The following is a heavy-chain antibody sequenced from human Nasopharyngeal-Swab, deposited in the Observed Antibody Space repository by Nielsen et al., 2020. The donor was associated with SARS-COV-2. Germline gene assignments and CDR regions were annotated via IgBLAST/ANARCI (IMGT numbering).Heavy chain of an antibody. CDR3: ARESVNDAFDI. CDR2: INPSGGST. Sequence: ASVKVSCKASGYTFTSYYMHWVRQAPGQGLEWMGIINPSGGSTSYAQKFQGRATMTRDTSTSTVYMELSSLRSEDTAVYYCARESVNDAFDIWGQGAMVTVSS. V-gene: IGHV1-46*01. CDR1: GYTFTSYY. J-gene: IGHJ3*02.